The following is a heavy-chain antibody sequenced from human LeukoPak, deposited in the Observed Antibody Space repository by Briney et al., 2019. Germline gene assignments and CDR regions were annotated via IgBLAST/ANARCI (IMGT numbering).Heavy chain of an antibody. V-gene: IGHV4-38-2*02. CDR2: IYHSGST. Sequence: SETLSLTCTVSGYSISSGYYWGWIRQPPGKGLEWIGSIYHSGSTYYNPSLKSRVTISVDTSKNQFSLKLSSVTAADTALYYCERRGPPQPGDYWGQGTLVTVSS. J-gene: IGHJ4*02. CDR3: ERRGPPQPGDY. CDR1: GYSISSGYY.